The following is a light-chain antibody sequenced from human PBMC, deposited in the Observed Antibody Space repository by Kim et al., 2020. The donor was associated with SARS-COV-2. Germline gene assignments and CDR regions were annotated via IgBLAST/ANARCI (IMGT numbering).Light chain of an antibody. Sequence: LSPGESATLSCRASQSVSSNYLAWYQQKPDQAPRLLIYRTSSRLTGIPDRFSGSGSGTDFTLTISRLEPEDFAVYYWQQYGNSPWTFGQGTKVDI. CDR3: QQYGNSPWT. J-gene: IGKJ1*01. CDR1: QSVSSNY. V-gene: IGKV3-20*01. CDR2: RTS.